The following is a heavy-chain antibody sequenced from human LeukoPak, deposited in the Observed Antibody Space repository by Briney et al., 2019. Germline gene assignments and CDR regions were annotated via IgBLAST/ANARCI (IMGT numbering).Heavy chain of an antibody. D-gene: IGHD2-21*01. J-gene: IGHJ5*02. CDR2: IYWDDDK. Sequence: SGPALVKPTQSLTLTCTFSGFSLNTSGVGVGWIRQPPGEALEWLALIYWDDDKRYRSSLKSRLTITKDTSKNQVVLTMSNIDPVDTATYYCGHYSAVIRTNWFDPWGQGTLVTVSS. CDR1: GFSLNTSGVG. CDR3: GHYSAVIRTNWFDP. V-gene: IGHV2-5*02.